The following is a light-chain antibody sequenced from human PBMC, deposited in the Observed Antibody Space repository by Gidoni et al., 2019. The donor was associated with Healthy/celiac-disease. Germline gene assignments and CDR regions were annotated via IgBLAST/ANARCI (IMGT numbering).Light chain of an antibody. J-gene: IGKJ5*01. V-gene: IGKV1-5*03. CDR1: QSISSW. Sequence: DIQMTQSPSTLSASGGDRVTITCRARQSISSWLAWYQQKPGKAPKLLIYKASSLESGVPSRFSGSGSGTEFTLPISSLQPDDFATYYCQQYNSYSITFGHGTRLEI. CDR3: QQYNSYSIT. CDR2: KAS.